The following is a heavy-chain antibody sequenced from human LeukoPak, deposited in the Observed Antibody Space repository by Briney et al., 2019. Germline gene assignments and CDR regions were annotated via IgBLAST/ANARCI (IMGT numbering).Heavy chain of an antibody. V-gene: IGHV1-69*13. Sequence: SVKVSCKASGGTFSSYAISWVRQAPGQGLEWMGGIIPIFGTANYAQKFQGRATITADESTSTAYMELSSLRSEDTAVYYCARMGNYGDHIDYWGQGTLVTVSS. D-gene: IGHD4-17*01. CDR3: ARMGNYGDHIDY. CDR2: IIPIFGTA. CDR1: GGTFSSYA. J-gene: IGHJ4*02.